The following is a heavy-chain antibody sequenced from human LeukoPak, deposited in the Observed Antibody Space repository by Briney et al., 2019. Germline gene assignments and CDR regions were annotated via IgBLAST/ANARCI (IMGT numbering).Heavy chain of an antibody. Sequence: GGSLRLSCAASGFTFDGYAMHWARQAPGKGLEWVSGISWNSGSIGYADSVKGRFTISRDNAKNSLYLQMNSLRAEDTALYYCAKDFRYSGSYSAFDYWGQGTLVTVSS. V-gene: IGHV3-9*01. J-gene: IGHJ4*02. D-gene: IGHD1-26*01. CDR3: AKDFRYSGSYSAFDY. CDR2: ISWNSGSI. CDR1: GFTFDGYA.